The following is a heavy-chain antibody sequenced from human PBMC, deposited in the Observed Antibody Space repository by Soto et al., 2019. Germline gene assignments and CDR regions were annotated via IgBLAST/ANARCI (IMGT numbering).Heavy chain of an antibody. J-gene: IGHJ5*02. CDR1: GGSISTHY. V-gene: IGHV4-4*07. CDR2: ISTTGGT. D-gene: IGHD1-26*01. Sequence: LSLTCSVSGGSISTHYWSWFRQSAGKALEWIGHISTTGGTNYNPSLKSRVTMSVDTAGKAFSLQLASVTAADTAVYYCARVWYSKTGGLDPWGQGVLVTVSS. CDR3: ARVWYSKTGGLDP.